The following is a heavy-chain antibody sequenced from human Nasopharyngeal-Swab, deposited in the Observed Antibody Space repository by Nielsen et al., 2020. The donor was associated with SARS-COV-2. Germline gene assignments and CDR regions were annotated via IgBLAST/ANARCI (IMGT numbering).Heavy chain of an antibody. V-gene: IGHV2-70*01. Sequence: SRPTLVKPTQTLTLTCTFSGFSLSTSGMCVSWIRRPPGKALEWLALIDWDDDKYYSTSLKTRLTISKDTSKNRVVLTMTNMDPVDTATYYCARIRRQQLANGVGWFDPWGQGTLVTVSS. D-gene: IGHD6-13*01. CDR2: IDWDDDK. CDR3: ARIRRQQLANGVGWFDP. J-gene: IGHJ5*02. CDR1: GFSLSTSGMC.